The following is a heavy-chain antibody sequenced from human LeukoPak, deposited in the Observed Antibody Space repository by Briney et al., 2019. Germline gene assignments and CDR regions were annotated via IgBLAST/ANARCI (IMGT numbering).Heavy chain of an antibody. CDR2: IKQDGSEK. Sequence: GGSLRLSCAASGFTFSSYWMSWVRQAPGKGLEWVVNIKQDGSEKYYVDSVKGRFTISRDNAKNSLYLQMNSLRAEDTAVYYCAGAHTPYSSGWYRYWGQGTLVTVSS. CDR3: AGAHTPYSSGWYRY. J-gene: IGHJ4*02. V-gene: IGHV3-7*01. CDR1: GFTFSSYW. D-gene: IGHD6-19*01.